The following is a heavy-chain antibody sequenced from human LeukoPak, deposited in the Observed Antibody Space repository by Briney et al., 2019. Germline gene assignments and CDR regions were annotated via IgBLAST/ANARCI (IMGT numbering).Heavy chain of an antibody. CDR2: ISYDGSNK. D-gene: IGHD2-8*01. Sequence: GGSLRLSCAASGFTISSYAMHWVRQAPGNGLEWVAVISYDGSNKYYADSVKGRFTISRDNSKNTLYLQMNSLRAEDTAVYYCARDLQVLMVYAMCCWGQGTLVTVSS. CDR1: GFTISSYA. V-gene: IGHV3-30*04. CDR3: ARDLQVLMVYAMCC. J-gene: IGHJ4*02.